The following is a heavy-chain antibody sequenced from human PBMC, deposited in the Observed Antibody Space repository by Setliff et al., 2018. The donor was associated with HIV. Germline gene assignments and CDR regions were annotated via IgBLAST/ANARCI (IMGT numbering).Heavy chain of an antibody. J-gene: IGHJ5*02. CDR2: MYYSGNT. CDR1: GVSISNYY. D-gene: IGHD6-6*01. Sequence: SETLSLTCTVSGVSISNYYWSWIRQPPGKGLEWIGYMYYSGNTNYNPSLKSRVTISVDTSKNQFSLKLSSVTAADTAVYYCARGIAGLGRPFDPWGQGTLVTVSS. CDR3: ARGIAGLGRPFDP. V-gene: IGHV4-59*12.